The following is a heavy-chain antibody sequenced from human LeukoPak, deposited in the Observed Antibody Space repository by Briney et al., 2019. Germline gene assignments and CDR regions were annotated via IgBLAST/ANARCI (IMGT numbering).Heavy chain of an antibody. D-gene: IGHD6-19*01. V-gene: IGHV4-59*01. CDR3: ATAAGQWLVRLDY. J-gene: IGHJ4*02. Sequence: SETLSLTCTVSGGSINSYDWSWIRQPPGKGLEWIGYIHYSGSTNSNPSLKSRVTISVDTSKNQFSLKLSSVTTADTAVYYCATAAGQWLVRLDYWGQGALVTVSS. CDR1: GGSINSYD. CDR2: IHYSGST.